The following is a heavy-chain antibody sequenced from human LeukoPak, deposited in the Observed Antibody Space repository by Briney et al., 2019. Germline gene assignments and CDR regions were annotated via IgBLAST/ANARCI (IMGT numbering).Heavy chain of an antibody. D-gene: IGHD3-3*01. CDR2: INPSSGGT. CDR3: ARRYDFWSGYPTAFVY. Sequence: ASVKVSCEASGYTFTGYYMHWVRQAPGQGLEWMGWINPSSGGTNYAQKFQARVTMTRDTSISTAYMELSGLRSDDTAVYYCARRYDFWSGYPTAFVYWGQGTLVTVSS. V-gene: IGHV1-2*02. J-gene: IGHJ4*02. CDR1: GYTFTGYY.